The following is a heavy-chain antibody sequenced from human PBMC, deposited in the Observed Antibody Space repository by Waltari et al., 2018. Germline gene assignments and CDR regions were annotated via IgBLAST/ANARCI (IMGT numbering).Heavy chain of an antibody. CDR2: IIPIFGTA. CDR3: ASLAGDGYNSKGQYLNWFDP. Sequence: QVQLVQSGAEVKKPGSSVKVSCKASGGTFSSYAISWVRQAPGQGLEWMGGIIPIFGTANYAQKFQGRVTITTDESTSTAYMELSSLRSEDTAVYYCASLAGDGYNSKGQYLNWFDPWGQGTLVTVSS. V-gene: IGHV1-69*05. CDR1: GGTFSSYA. D-gene: IGHD5-12*01. J-gene: IGHJ5*02.